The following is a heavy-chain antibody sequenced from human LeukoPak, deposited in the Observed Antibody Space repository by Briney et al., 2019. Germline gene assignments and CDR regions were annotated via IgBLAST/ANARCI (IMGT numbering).Heavy chain of an antibody. CDR3: ARVAAAGTRYYYYMDV. CDR1: GYTFTDYF. V-gene: IGHV1-2*02. J-gene: IGHJ6*03. Sequence: ASVTVSSKASGYTFTDYFMHWVRQAPGQGLEWMGWINPNSGGTNYAQKFQGRVTMTRDTSISTAYMELSRLRSDDTAVYYCARVAAAGTRYYYYMDVWGKGTTVTVSS. CDR2: INPNSGGT. D-gene: IGHD6-13*01.